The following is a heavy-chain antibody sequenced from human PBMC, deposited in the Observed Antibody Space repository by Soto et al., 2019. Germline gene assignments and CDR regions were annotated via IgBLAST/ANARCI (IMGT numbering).Heavy chain of an antibody. D-gene: IGHD4-17*01. V-gene: IGHV3-74*01. J-gene: IGHJ6*03. CDR3: ARDDYGDYYYYYMDV. CDR2: INSDGSST. Sequence: GSLRLSCAASGFTFSSYWMHWVRPAPGKGLVWVSRINSDGSSTSYADSVKGRFTISRDNAKNTLYLQMNSLRAEDTAVYYCARDDYGDYYYYYMDVWGKGTTVTVSS. CDR1: GFTFSSYW.